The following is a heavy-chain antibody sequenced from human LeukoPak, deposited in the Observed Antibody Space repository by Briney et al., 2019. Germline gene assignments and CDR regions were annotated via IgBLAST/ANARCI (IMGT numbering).Heavy chain of an antibody. V-gene: IGHV3-23*01. Sequence: PGGSLRLSCAASGFTFSNYAMSWVRQAPGKGLEWVSAISGSGGTTYYADSVRGRFTISRDNSKNTLYLQMNSLRAEDTAVYYCAKAEATVTTRFDYWGQGTLVTVSS. D-gene: IGHD4-17*01. CDR2: ISGSGGTT. J-gene: IGHJ4*02. CDR1: GFTFSNYA. CDR3: AKAEATVTTRFDY.